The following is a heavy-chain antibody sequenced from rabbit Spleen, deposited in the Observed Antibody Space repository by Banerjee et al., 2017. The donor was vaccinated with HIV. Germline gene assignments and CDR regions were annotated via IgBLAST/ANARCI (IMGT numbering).Heavy chain of an antibody. CDR2: IGTGSGTT. V-gene: IGHV1S40*01. CDR1: GFSFSSGYY. Sequence: QSLEESGGDLVKPGASLTLTCTASGFSFSSGYYMSWVRQAPGKGLEWIGCIGTGSGTTYYASWAKGRFTISKASSTTVTLQMTSLTAADTATYFCVREAGYGGYGDANLWGPGTLVTVS. J-gene: IGHJ4*01. CDR3: VREAGYGGYGDANL. D-gene: IGHD6-1*01.